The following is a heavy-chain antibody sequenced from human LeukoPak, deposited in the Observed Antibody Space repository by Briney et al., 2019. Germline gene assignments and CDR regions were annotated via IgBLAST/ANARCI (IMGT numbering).Heavy chain of an antibody. D-gene: IGHD2-21*01. CDR3: ARTPPHSYCGGDCYIDY. V-gene: IGHV5-51*01. J-gene: IGHJ4*02. CDR1: GYRFTDHW. Sequence: GESLKISCKASGYRFTDHWIGWVRQMPGKGLECMGIIYPGDSDTRYSPSFQGQVTISADKSINTAYLQWSSLKASDTAIYYCARTPPHSYCGGDCYIDYWGQGTLVTVSS. CDR2: IYPGDSDT.